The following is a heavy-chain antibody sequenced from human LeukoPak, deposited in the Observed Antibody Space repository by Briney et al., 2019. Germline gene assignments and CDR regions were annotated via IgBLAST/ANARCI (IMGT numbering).Heavy chain of an antibody. CDR3: ARGPGYCGGDCYLDY. V-gene: IGHV4-34*01. Sequence: PSETLSLTCAVYGGSFSGYYWSWIRQPPGKGLEWIGEINHSGSTNYNPSLKSRVTISVDTSKNQFSLKLSSVTAADTAVYYCARGPGYCGGDCYLDYWGQGTLVTVSS. CDR1: GGSFSGYY. D-gene: IGHD2-21*02. CDR2: INHSGST. J-gene: IGHJ4*02.